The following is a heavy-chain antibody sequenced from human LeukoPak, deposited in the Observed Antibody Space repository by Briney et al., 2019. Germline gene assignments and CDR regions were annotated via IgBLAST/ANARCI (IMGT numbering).Heavy chain of an antibody. CDR2: IYHSGST. CDR1: GGSISSGGYS. V-gene: IGHV4-30-2*01. CDR3: ARASQWLGSRWFDP. J-gene: IGHJ5*02. D-gene: IGHD6-19*01. Sequence: SETLSLTCAVSGGSISSGGYSWSWIRQPPGKGLEWIGYIYHSGSTYYNPSLKGRVTISVVRSKNQFSLKLSSVTAADTAVYYCARASQWLGSRWFDPWGQGTLVTVSS.